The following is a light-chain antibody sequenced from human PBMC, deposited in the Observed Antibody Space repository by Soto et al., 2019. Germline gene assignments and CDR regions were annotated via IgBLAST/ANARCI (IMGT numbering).Light chain of an antibody. CDR2: DAS. Sequence: DIQMTQSPSSLSASVGDRVTITCHASQDISNYLNWYQQKPGKAPKLLIYDASNLQTGVPSRFSGSGSGTYFTLTISSLQPDDFATYYCQQHFHTPPAFGQGTRLEIK. V-gene: IGKV1-39*01. J-gene: IGKJ5*01. CDR3: QQHFHTPPA. CDR1: QDISNY.